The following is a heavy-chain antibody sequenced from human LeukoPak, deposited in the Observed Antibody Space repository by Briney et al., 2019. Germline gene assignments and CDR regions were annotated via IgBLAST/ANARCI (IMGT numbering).Heavy chain of an antibody. Sequence: PSETLSLTCIVSGGSISSSSYYWGWIRQPPGKGLEWIGSIYYSGSTYYKPSLKSRVTISVDTSKNQFSLKLSSVTAADTAVYYCASYVVVVAATGYWGQGTLVTVSS. CDR3: ASYVVVVAATGY. CDR1: GGSISSSSYY. J-gene: IGHJ4*02. V-gene: IGHV4-39*01. D-gene: IGHD2-15*01. CDR2: IYYSGST.